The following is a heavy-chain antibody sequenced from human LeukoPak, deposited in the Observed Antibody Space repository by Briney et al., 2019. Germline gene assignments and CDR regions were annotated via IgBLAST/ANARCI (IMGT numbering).Heavy chain of an antibody. J-gene: IGHJ5*02. CDR1: GFTFSSYA. D-gene: IGHD3-10*01. Sequence: GGSLRLSCAASGFTFSSYAMHWVRQPPGKGLEWLAVISYDGNNRYYADSVKGRFTISGDNSKNTLYLQKNSLRTEDTAVYYCAKDRVRGIIIYLEWFAPWGQGTLVTVSS. CDR3: AKDRVRGIIIYLEWFAP. V-gene: IGHV3-30*18. CDR2: ISYDGNNR.